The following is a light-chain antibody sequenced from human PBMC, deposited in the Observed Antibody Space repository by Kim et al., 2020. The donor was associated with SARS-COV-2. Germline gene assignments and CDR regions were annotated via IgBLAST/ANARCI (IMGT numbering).Light chain of an antibody. V-gene: IGLV2-14*03. CDR1: SSDVGGYNY. CDR2: DVS. CDR3: SSYTTSSSYV. Sequence: QSALTQPASVSESPGQSITISCTGTSSDVGGYNYVSWYQQHPGKAPQLMIYDVSNRPSGVSDRFSGSKSGNTASLTISGLQAEDEADYYCSSYTTSSSYVLGTGTKVTVL. J-gene: IGLJ1*01.